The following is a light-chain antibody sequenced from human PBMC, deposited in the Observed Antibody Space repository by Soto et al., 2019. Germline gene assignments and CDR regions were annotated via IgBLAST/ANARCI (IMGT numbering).Light chain of an antibody. Sequence: QSVMTQPPSVSAAPGQRVTISCSGSSSNIVGNSVSWYQQLPGTAPKLLIYDDDKRPSGIPDRFSGSKSGTSATLGITGFQTGDEADHYCGSWDSSLSAYVLGTGTKVTVL. J-gene: IGLJ1*01. CDR3: GSWDSSLSAYV. V-gene: IGLV1-51*01. CDR2: DDD. CDR1: SSNIVGNS.